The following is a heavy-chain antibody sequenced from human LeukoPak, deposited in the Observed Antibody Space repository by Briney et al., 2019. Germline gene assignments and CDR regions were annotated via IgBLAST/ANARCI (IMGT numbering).Heavy chain of an antibody. CDR2: IYTSGST. J-gene: IGHJ4*02. D-gene: IGHD3-10*01. CDR1: GGSISSGSYY. V-gene: IGHV4-61*02. CDR3: ASLDYGSGSLDY. Sequence: SETLSLTCTVSGGSISSGSYYWSWIRQPAGKGLEWIGRIYTSGSTNYNPSLKSRVTISVDTSKNQFSLKLSSVTAADTAVYYCASLDYGSGSLDYWGQGTLVTVSS.